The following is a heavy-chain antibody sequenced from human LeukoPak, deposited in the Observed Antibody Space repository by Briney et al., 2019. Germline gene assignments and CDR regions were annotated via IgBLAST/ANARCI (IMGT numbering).Heavy chain of an antibody. CDR1: GFTFSTHW. V-gene: IGHV3-7*01. CDR3: VRDQGYCIGASCRGDAFDV. D-gene: IGHD2-15*01. Sequence: GGSLRLSCAASGFTFSTHWMSWVRQAPGKGLEWVAKIKEDGSEKYYVDSVKGRFTISRDNAKNSLSLQMHSLRDEDTAVYYCVRDQGYCIGASCRGDAFDVWGQGSMVSVSS. CDR2: IKEDGSEK. J-gene: IGHJ3*01.